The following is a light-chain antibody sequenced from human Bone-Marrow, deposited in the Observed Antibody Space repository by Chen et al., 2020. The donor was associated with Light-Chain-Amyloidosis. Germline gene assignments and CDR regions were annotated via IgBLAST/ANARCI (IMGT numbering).Light chain of an antibody. CDR1: DLPTKY. V-gene: IGLV3-25*03. J-gene: IGLJ2*01. CDR3: QSADSSGTYEVI. CDR2: RDT. Sequence: SYELTQPPSVSVSPGQTARITCSGDDLPTKYAYWYQQKPGRAPVLVIPRDTERPSGISERFSGSSSGTTATLTISGVQAEDEADYHCQSADSSGTYEVIFGGGTKLTVL.